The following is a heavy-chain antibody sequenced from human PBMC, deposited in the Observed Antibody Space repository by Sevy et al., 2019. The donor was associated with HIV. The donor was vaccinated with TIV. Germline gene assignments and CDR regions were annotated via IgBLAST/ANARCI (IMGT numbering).Heavy chain of an antibody. D-gene: IGHD1-26*01. V-gene: IGHV3-30-3*01. CDR2: ISSNGDNT. CDR1: GFPLRTYV. CDR3: ARGPEWELTSFLSH. J-gene: IGHJ4*02. Sequence: GGSLRLSCVVSGFPLRTYVMHWIRQAPGRGLEWIGLISSNGDNTFYANSVRGRFTISRDNSMNTLYLQMTSLTPDDTAVYYCARGPEWELTSFLSHWGQGTLVTVSS.